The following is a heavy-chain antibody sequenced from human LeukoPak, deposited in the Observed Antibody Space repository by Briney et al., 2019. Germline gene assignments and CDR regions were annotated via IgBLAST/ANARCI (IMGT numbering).Heavy chain of an antibody. V-gene: IGHV3-48*01. D-gene: IGHD3-16*01. CDR3: ARDLYPGY. J-gene: IGHJ4*02. CDR1: GFTFSIYS. CDR2: ISSSSSTI. Sequence: GGSLTLSCAASGFTFSIYSMNWVRQAPGQGLEGVSYISSSSSTIHYADSVKGRFTISRDNAKDSMELQMNSLRAEDTAVYYCARDLYPGYWGQGTLVTVSS.